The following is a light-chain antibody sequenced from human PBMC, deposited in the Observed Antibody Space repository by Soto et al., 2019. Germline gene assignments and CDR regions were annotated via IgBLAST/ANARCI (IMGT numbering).Light chain of an antibody. CDR3: CSYASSSTYV. CDR1: SSDVGSYNL. Sequence: QSVLTQPASVSGSPGQSITISCTGTSSDVGSYNLVSWYQQHPGKAPKLMIYEVSKRPSGVSNRFSGSKSGNTASLTISGLQSDDEDDYYCCSYASSSTYVFGTGT. CDR2: EVS. J-gene: IGLJ1*01. V-gene: IGLV2-23*02.